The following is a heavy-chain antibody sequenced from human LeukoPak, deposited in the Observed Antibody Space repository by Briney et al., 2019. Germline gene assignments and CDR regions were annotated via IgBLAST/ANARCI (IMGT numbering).Heavy chain of an antibody. J-gene: IGHJ3*02. D-gene: IGHD1-26*01. CDR3: AKDQGGGGSYPPDAFDI. CDR1: GGSISSCSYY. Sequence: SETLSLTCTVSGGSISSCSYYWGWIRQPPGKGLEWIGSIYYSGSTYYNPSLKSRVTISVDTSKNQFSLKLSSVTAADTAVYYCAKDQGGGGSYPPDAFDIWGQGTMVTVSS. V-gene: IGHV4-39*02. CDR2: IYYSGST.